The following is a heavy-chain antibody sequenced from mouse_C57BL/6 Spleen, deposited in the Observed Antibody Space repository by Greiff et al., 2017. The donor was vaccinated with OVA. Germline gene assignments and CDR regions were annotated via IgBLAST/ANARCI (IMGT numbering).Heavy chain of an antibody. D-gene: IGHD2-1*01. CDR1: GFTFSNYW. CDR2: IRLKSDNYAT. CDR3: TDLLWYPSYSDY. V-gene: IGHV6-3*01. J-gene: IGHJ2*01. Sequence: EVKLMESGGGLVQPGGSMKLSCVASGFTFSNYWMNWVRQSPEKGLEWVAQIRLKSDNYATHYAESVKGRFTISRDDSKSSVYLQMNNLRAEDTGIYYCTDLLWYPSYSDYWGQGTTLTVSS.